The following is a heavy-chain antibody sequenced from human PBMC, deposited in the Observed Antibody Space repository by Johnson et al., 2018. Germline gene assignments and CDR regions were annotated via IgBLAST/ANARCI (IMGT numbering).Heavy chain of an antibody. CDR1: GGTFSSYA. J-gene: IGHJ4*02. CDR3: AKYYSLGDMGAFDY. D-gene: IGHD3-16*01. V-gene: IGHV1-69*12. CDR2: IIPIFGTA. Sequence: VQLVQSGAEVKKXGSSVKVSCKASGGTFSSYAVSWVRQAPGQGLEWMGVIIPIFGTANYAQKFQGRVTITADESTSTAYMELSSLRSEDAAVYYCAKYYSLGDMGAFDYWGQGTLVTVSS.